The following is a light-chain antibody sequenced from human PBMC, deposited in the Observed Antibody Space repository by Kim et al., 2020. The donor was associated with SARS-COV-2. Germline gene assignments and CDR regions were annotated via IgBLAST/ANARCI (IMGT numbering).Light chain of an antibody. J-gene: IGLJ3*02. V-gene: IGLV2-14*03. CDR1: DSDIGGYSY. CDR3: SSYRRDSTVV. Sequence: QSALTQPASVSGSPGQSITISCTGSDSDIGGYSYVSWYQQHPGKAPKLLIFDVTNRPSGVSNRFSGSKSHNTASLTISGLQAEDEAEYHCSSYRRDSTVVFGGGTQLTVL. CDR2: DVT.